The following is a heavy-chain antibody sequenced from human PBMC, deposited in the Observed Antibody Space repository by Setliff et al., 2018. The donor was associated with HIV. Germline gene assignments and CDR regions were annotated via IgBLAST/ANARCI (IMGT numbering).Heavy chain of an antibody. CDR1: GFTFDRFW. CDR2: VNRDGSST. Sequence: GGSLRLSCAASGFTFDRFWMHWVRQAPGKGLVWVSRVNRDGSSTTYADSVKDRFTISRDNSKNTLYLQMNSLRAEDTAVYYCAKGNAFRPDDAFDIWGQGTMVTVSS. V-gene: IGHV3-74*01. CDR3: AKGNAFRPDDAFDI. J-gene: IGHJ3*02.